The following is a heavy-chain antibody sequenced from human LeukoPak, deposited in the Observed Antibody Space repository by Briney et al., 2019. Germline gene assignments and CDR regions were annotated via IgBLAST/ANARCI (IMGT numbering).Heavy chain of an antibody. V-gene: IGHV1-69*04. D-gene: IGHD6-13*01. CDR1: GGTFSRYA. Sequence: SVKVSCKASGGTFSRYAISWVRQAPGQGLEWMGRIIPILGIANYAQKFQGRVTITADKSTSTAYMELSSLRSEDTAVYYCARVGQLPDRISSSWANFDYWGQGTLVTVSS. CDR2: IIPILGIA. CDR3: ARVGQLPDRISSSWANFDY. J-gene: IGHJ4*02.